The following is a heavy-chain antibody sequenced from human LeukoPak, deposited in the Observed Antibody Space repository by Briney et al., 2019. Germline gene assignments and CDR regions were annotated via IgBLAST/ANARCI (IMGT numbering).Heavy chain of an antibody. Sequence: SETLSLTCTVSGASISRNYWSWIRQPPGKGLEWIGYINYIGSSHYNPSLKSRVTISVDTSKNQFSPKVSSVTAADTAVYYCASGSSDYYYYYYMDVWGKGTTVTVSS. J-gene: IGHJ6*03. D-gene: IGHD2-2*01. CDR1: GASISRNY. V-gene: IGHV4-59*08. CDR3: ASGSSDYYYYYYMDV. CDR2: INYIGSS.